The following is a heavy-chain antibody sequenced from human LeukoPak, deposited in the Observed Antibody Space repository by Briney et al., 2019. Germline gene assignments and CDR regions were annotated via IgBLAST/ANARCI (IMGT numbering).Heavy chain of an antibody. CDR2: IYSGGST. CDR1: GFTVSSNY. Sequence: GGSLRLSCAASGFTVSSNYMSWVRQAPGKGLEWVSVIYSGGSTYYADSVKGRFTISRDNSKNTLYLQMNSLRAEDTAVYYCARERRIRGVMTGYWGQGTLVTVSS. J-gene: IGHJ4*02. CDR3: ARERRIRGVMTGY. V-gene: IGHV3-66*01. D-gene: IGHD3-10*01.